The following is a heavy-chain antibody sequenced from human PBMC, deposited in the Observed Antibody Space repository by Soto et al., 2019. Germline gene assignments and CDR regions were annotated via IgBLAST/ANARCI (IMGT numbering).Heavy chain of an antibody. J-gene: IGHJ6*02. CDR3: AKGHSDSFGNYDYFGMDV. D-gene: IGHD4-4*01. CDR1: GFTFNNYG. V-gene: IGHV3-23*01. Sequence: QLLESGGGLVQPGGSLRLSCAASGFTFNNYGMSWVRQAPGKGLEWIGAITGAGGSTYNADSVKGRFSISRDNSKKTVHLQLDSLRVEDTAVYYCAKGHSDSFGNYDYFGMDVWGQGTTVTVSS. CDR2: ITGAGGST.